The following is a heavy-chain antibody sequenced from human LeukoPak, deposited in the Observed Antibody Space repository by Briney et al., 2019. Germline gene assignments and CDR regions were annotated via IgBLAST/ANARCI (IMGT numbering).Heavy chain of an antibody. CDR3: ARQGPLTTAVTTRTNPFDY. V-gene: IGHV4-59*01. D-gene: IGHD4-11*01. CDR1: GGSITPYY. CDR2: IYYSGST. J-gene: IGHJ4*02. Sequence: SETLSLTCTVSGGSITPYYWTWIRQPPGKGLEWIGYIYYSGSTNYNPSLKSRVTISVDTSKNQFSLKLSSVTAADTAVYYCARQGPLTTAVTTRTNPFDYWGQGTLVTVSS.